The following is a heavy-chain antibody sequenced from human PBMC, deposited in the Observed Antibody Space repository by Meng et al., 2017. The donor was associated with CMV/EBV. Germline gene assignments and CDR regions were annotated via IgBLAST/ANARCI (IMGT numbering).Heavy chain of an antibody. D-gene: IGHD3-10*01. CDR2: IYTSGST. CDR1: GGSISSGSYY. J-gene: IGHJ4*02. CDR3: ARERSIIGYFDY. Sequence: TGSGGSISSGSYYWSCVRRPAGKGLEWIGRIYTSGSTNYNPSLKSRVTISVDTSKNQFSLKLSSVTAADTAVYYCARERSIIGYFDYWGQGTLVTVSS. V-gene: IGHV4-61*02.